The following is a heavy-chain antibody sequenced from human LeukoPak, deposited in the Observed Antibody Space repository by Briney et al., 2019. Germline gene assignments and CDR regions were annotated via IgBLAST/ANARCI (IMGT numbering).Heavy chain of an antibody. Sequence: PAGGSLRLSCAASGFAFDEYAVPWVRQVPGKGLEWLVGISWNSADITYADSVKGRFTVSRDNARNSLYLQMDRLRREDSALYYCVKEPTERYYFDFWGQGTLVSVSS. CDR3: VKEPTERYYFDF. J-gene: IGHJ4*02. CDR1: GFAFDEYA. D-gene: IGHD5-24*01. V-gene: IGHV3-9*01. CDR2: ISWNSADI.